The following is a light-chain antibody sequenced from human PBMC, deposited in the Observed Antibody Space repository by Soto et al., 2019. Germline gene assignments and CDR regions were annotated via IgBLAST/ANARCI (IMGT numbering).Light chain of an antibody. CDR1: QEISNY. CDR2: DAS. J-gene: IGKJ1*01. CDR3: RQYGNIPRT. Sequence: DIQMNHSPSSLSASVVDRATITCQASQEISNYLNWYQQKAGKAPKLLIYDASNLETGVPSRFSRSGYGKEFTFTSSSMQPEYIATDYGRQYGNIPRTFGQGTKVEIE. V-gene: IGKV1-33*01.